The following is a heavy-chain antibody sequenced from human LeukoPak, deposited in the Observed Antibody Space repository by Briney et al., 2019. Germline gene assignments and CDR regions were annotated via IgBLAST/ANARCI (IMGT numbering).Heavy chain of an antibody. V-gene: IGHV3-23*01. J-gene: IGHJ4*02. Sequence: GGSLRLSCAASGFTFSNYAMSWVRQAPGKGLEWVSSISASGGSTYYADSVKGRFTISRDNSKNTLYLQMNSLRAEDTAVYYCANDYYGWGSYSDWGQGTLVTVSS. CDR2: ISASGGST. D-gene: IGHD3-10*01. CDR1: GFTFSNYA. CDR3: ANDYYGWGSYSD.